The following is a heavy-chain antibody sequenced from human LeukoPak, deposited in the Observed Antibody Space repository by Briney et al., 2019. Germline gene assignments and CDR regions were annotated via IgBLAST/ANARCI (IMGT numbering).Heavy chain of an antibody. D-gene: IGHD3-22*01. CDR3: AKGYDSSGYRGKSDY. CDR2: ISYDGSNK. V-gene: IGHV3-30*18. CDR1: GFTFSSYG. J-gene: IGHJ4*02. Sequence: GRSLRLSCAASGFTFSSYGMHWVRQAPGKGLEWVAVISYDGSNKYYADSVKGRFTISRDNSKNTLYLQMNSLRAEDTAVYYCAKGYDSSGYRGKSDYWGQGTLVTVSS.